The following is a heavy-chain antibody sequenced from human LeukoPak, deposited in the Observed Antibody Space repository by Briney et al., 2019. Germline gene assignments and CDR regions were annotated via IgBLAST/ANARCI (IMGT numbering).Heavy chain of an antibody. V-gene: IGHV3-33*06. D-gene: IGHD5-24*01. J-gene: IGHJ4*02. CDR1: GFTFSSYG. Sequence: PGRSLRLSCAASGFTFSSYGMHWVRQAPGKGLEWVAVIWYDGSNKYYADSVKGRFTISRDNSKNTLYLQMNSLRAEDTAVYYCAKDGPGMAVFDYWGQGTLVTVSS. CDR3: AKDGPGMAVFDY. CDR2: IWYDGSNK.